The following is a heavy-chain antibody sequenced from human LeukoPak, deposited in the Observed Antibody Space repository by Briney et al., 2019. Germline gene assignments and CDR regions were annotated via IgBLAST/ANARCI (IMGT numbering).Heavy chain of an antibody. CDR3: AKDSSTWAFHH. Sequence: GGSLRLSCAASGFTFSSYWMHWVRQAPGKGLVWVSRINSDGSSTSYADSVKGRFTVSRDNSKNTLYLQMNSLRTEDTAVYYCAKDSSTWAFHHYGQGTLVTVSS. CDR2: INSDGSST. V-gene: IGHV3-74*01. D-gene: IGHD6-13*01. CDR1: GFTFSSYW. J-gene: IGHJ1*01.